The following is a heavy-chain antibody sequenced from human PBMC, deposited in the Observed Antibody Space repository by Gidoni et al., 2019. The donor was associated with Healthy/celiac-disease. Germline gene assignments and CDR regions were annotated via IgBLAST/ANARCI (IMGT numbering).Heavy chain of an antibody. D-gene: IGHD3-16*01. CDR2: INWNGGST. V-gene: IGHV3-20*01. J-gene: IGHJ4*02. Sequence: GKGLEWVSGINWNGGSTGYADSVKGRFTISRDNAKNSLYLQMNSLRAEDTALYHCARVISARVGYFDYWGQGTLVTVSS. CDR3: ARVISARVGYFDY.